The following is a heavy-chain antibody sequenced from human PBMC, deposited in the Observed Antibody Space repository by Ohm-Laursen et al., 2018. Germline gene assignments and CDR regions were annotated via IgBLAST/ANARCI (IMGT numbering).Heavy chain of an antibody. CDR1: GLTFSSYS. D-gene: IGHD6-13*01. J-gene: IGHJ4*02. CDR2: ISSSSSYI. CDR3: AREQEYSSSWYNPFDY. V-gene: IGHV3-21*01. Sequence: SLRLSCAASGLTFSSYSMNWVRQAPGKGLEWVSSISSSSSYIYHADSVKGRFTISRDNAKNSLYLQMNSLRAEDTAVYYCAREQEYSSSWYNPFDYWGQGTLVTVSS.